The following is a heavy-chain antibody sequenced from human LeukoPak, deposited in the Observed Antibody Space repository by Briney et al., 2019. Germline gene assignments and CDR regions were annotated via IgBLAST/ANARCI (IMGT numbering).Heavy chain of an antibody. V-gene: IGHV1-46*01. CDR3: ARTYYYDSSVNYFDY. D-gene: IGHD3-22*01. CDR2: INPSGGST. Sequence: ASVKVSCKASGYTFTSKYMHWVRQAPGQGLEWMGIINPSGGSTSYAQKFQDRVTMTRDTSTSTVYMELSSLRSEDTAVYYCARTYYYDSSVNYFDYWGQGTLVTVSS. CDR1: GYTFTSKY. J-gene: IGHJ4*02.